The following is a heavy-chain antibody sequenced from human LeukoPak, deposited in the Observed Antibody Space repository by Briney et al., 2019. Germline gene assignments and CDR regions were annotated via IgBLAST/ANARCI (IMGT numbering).Heavy chain of an antibody. CDR2: FGNSGGST. D-gene: IGHD6-19*01. Sequence: KPGGSLRLSCAASGFTFSSYAMTWVRQAPGKGLEWVASFGNSGGSTYYADSVKGRFTISRDNAKNSLYLQMNSLRAEDTAVYYCARDIFIAVAGFYWGQGTLVTVSS. J-gene: IGHJ4*02. CDR3: ARDIFIAVAGFY. CDR1: GFTFSSYA. V-gene: IGHV3-21*01.